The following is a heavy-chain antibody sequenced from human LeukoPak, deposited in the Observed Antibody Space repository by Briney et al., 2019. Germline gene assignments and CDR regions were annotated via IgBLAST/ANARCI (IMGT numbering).Heavy chain of an antibody. CDR1: GFSFSSYT. Sequence: PGGSLRLSCAASGFSFSSYTMNWVRQAPEKGLEWVSSISSSGSTIYYADSVKGRFTISRDNAKNSLYLQMNSLRAEDTAVYYCAELGITMIGGVWGKGTTVTISS. CDR2: ISSSGSTI. J-gene: IGHJ6*04. D-gene: IGHD3-10*02. CDR3: AELGITMIGGV. V-gene: IGHV3-48*04.